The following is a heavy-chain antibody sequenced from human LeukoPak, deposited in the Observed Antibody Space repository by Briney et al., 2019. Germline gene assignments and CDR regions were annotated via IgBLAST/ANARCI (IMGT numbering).Heavy chain of an antibody. D-gene: IGHD3-9*01. V-gene: IGHV4-30-4*01. CDR3: ARHPIRTMDLKYDILTGPFDY. J-gene: IGHJ4*02. CDR1: GGSISNYY. CDR2: IYYSGST. Sequence: SETLSLTCTVSGGSISNYYWSWIRQPPGKGLEWIGYIYYSGSTYYNPSLKSRVTISVDTSKNQFSLKLSSVTAADTAVYYCARHPIRTMDLKYDILTGPFDYWGQGTLVTVSS.